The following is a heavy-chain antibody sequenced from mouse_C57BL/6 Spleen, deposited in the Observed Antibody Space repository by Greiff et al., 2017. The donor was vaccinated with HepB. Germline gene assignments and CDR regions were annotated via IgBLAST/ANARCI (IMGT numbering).Heavy chain of an antibody. V-gene: IGHV1-26*01. CDR3: AREGIYYYGSSTSYYAMDY. J-gene: IGHJ4*01. CDR2: INPNNGGT. CDR1: GYTFTDYY. Sequence: VQLQQSGPELVKPGASVKISCKASGYTFTDYYMNWVKQSHGKSLEWIGDINPNNGGTSYNQKFKGKATLTVDKSSSTAYMELRSLTSEDSAVYYCAREGIYYYGSSTSYYAMDYWGQGTSVTVSS. D-gene: IGHD1-1*01.